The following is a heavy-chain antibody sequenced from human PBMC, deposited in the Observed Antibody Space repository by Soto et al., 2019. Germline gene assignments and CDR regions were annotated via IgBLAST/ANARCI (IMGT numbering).Heavy chain of an antibody. CDR2: IWYDGSNK. J-gene: IGHJ4*02. V-gene: IGHV3-33*01. D-gene: IGHD6-13*01. CDR3: AREAAAGTLDY. Sequence: SLRLSCAASGFTFSSYGMHWVRQAPGKGLEWVAVIWYDGSNKYYADSVKGRFTISRDNSKNTLYLQMNSLRAEDTAVYYCAREAAAGTLDYWGQGTLVTVSS. CDR1: GFTFSSYG.